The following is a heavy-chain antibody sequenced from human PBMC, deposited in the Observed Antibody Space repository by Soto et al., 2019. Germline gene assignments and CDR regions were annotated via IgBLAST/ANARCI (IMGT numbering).Heavy chain of an antibody. Sequence: QVHLVQSGAEVKKPGASVKVSCKGSGYAFTTYGITWVRQAPGQGLEWMGWISAHNGNTNYAQKRQGRVTVTRDTSTSTAYMELRSVRSDDTAVYYWARGRYGDYWGQGALVTVSS. CDR1: GYAFTTYG. D-gene: IGHD1-1*01. V-gene: IGHV1-18*01. CDR2: ISAHNGNT. CDR3: ARGRYGDY. J-gene: IGHJ4*02.